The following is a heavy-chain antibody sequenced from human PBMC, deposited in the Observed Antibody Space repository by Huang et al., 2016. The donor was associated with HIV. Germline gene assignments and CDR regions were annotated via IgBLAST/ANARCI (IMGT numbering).Heavy chain of an antibody. CDR3: AMSLRYQYDSRSYWGRYFDY. Sequence: QVQLEQSGPAVRKPGSSVKVSCQASGGSFSDQIISWVRQAPGQRFEWMGGIIPLFRAPAYAQEFKGRVTMTEDESTATIYMELNSLTSEDTAVYYCAMSLRYQYDSRSYWGRYFDYWGQGTLVTVSS. CDR1: GGSFSDQI. CDR2: IIPLFRAP. J-gene: IGHJ4*02. D-gene: IGHD3-16*01. V-gene: IGHV1-69*01.